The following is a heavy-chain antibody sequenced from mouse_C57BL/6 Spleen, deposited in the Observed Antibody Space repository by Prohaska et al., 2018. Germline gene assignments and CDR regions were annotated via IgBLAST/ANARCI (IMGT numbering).Heavy chain of an antibody. J-gene: IGHJ2*01. CDR2: IHPNIGST. CDR1: GYTFTSYW. D-gene: IGHD1-1*01. Sequence: QVQLQQPGAELVKPGASVKLSCKASGYTFTSYWMHWVKQRPGQGLEWIGMIHPNIGSTNYNEKFKSKATLTVDKSSSTAYMQLSSLTSEDSAVYYCARITTVVAEDYWGQGTTLTVSS. CDR3: ARITTVVAEDY. V-gene: IGHV1-64*01.